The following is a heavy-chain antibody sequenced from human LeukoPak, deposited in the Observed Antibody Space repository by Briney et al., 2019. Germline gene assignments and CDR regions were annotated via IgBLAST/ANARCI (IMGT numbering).Heavy chain of an antibody. V-gene: IGHV3-30*02. CDR2: IRYDGSNK. CDR3: AKDFRSSGYYYYYYYMDV. D-gene: IGHD3-22*01. Sequence: GGSLRLSCAASGFTFSSYGMHWVRQAPGKGLEWVAFIRYDGSNKYYADSVKGRFTISRDNSKNTLYLQMNSLRAEDTAVYYCAKDFRSSGYYYYYYYMDVWGKGTTVTISS. J-gene: IGHJ6*03. CDR1: GFTFSSYG.